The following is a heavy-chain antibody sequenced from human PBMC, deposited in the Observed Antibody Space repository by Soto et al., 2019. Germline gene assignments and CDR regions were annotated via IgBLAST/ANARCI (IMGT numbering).Heavy chain of an antibody. D-gene: IGHD3-22*01. J-gene: IGHJ3*02. CDR3: AVNYDSSGYYLGVFDI. CDR2: IDPSDSYT. V-gene: IGHV5-10-1*01. CDR1: GYSFTSYW. Sequence: GESLKISCKGSGYSFTSYWISWVRQMPGKGLEWMGRIDPSDSYTNYSPSFQGHVTISADKSISTAYLQWSSLKASDTAMYYCAVNYDSSGYYLGVFDIWGQGTMVTVSS.